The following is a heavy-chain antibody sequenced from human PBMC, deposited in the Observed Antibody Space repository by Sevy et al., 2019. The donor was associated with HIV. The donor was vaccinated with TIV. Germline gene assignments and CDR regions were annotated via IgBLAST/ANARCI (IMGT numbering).Heavy chain of an antibody. CDR3: ARAAYYLFSEWFRDAFDI. J-gene: IGHJ3*02. D-gene: IGHD3-3*01. Sequence: GGSLRLSCAASGFTFSSYEMNWVRQAPGKGLEWVSYISSSGSTIYYADSVKGRFTISRDNAKNSLSLQMNSLRAEDTAVYYCARAAYYLFSEWFRDAFDIWGQRTMVTVSS. CDR1: GFTFSSYE. V-gene: IGHV3-48*03. CDR2: ISSSGSTI.